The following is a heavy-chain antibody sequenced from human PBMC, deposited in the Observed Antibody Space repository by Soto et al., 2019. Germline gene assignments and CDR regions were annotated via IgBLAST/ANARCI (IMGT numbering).Heavy chain of an antibody. CDR2: IIPIFGTA. D-gene: IGHD3-10*01. V-gene: IGHV1-69*13. CDR1: GGTLSSYA. Sequence: GASVKVSCKASGGTLSSYAISWVRQAPGQGLEWMGGIIPIFGTANYAQKFQGRVTITADESTSTAYMELSSLRSEDTAVYYCARPTMVRGVIINGPFRYWGQGTLVTVSS. CDR3: ARPTMVRGVIINGPFRY. J-gene: IGHJ4*02.